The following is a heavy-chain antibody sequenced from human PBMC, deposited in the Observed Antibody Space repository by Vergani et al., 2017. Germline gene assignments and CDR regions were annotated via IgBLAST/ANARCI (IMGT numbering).Heavy chain of an antibody. V-gene: IGHV3-23*01. CDR3: GRGSDNDN. J-gene: IGHJ4*02. D-gene: IGHD1-1*01. CDR1: EYTFGSHA. Sequence: EVHLLQSEGAVVQPGGSLRLSCVASEYTFGSHAMSCYRQGHGQGLEWVSSIKNTGDSTHYADSVKGRFTISRDNSKNTWYLQMNSLRVEDTTVYYCGRGSDNDNWGQGTLVTVSS. CDR2: IKNTGDST.